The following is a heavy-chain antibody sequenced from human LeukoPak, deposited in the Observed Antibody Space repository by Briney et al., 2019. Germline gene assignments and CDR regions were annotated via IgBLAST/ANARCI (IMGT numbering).Heavy chain of an antibody. Sequence: GASVKVSCKASGGTFSSYVISWVRQAPGQGLEWMGRIIPILGKANYAQTFQGRVTITADKSTSTAYMELSRLRSGDTAVYYCARDVRGYYGSGSYYQGDYWGQGTLVTVSS. D-gene: IGHD3-10*01. J-gene: IGHJ4*02. CDR1: GGTFSSYV. CDR3: ARDVRGYYGSGSYYQGDY. CDR2: IIPILGKA. V-gene: IGHV1-69*04.